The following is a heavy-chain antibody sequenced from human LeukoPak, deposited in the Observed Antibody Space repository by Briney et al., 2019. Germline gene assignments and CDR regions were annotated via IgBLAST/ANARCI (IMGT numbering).Heavy chain of an antibody. D-gene: IGHD2-2*01. V-gene: IGHV4-59*01. CDR1: GGSISSYY. CDR2: IYYSGST. J-gene: IGHJ5*02. Sequence: PSETLSLTCTVSGGSISSYYWSWIRQPPGKGLEWIGYIYYSGSTNYNSSLNSRVTISVDTSKNQFSLKLSSVTAADTAVYYCARGNGWVCSSTSCYNWFDPWGQGTLVTVSS. CDR3: ARGNGWVCSSTSCYNWFDP.